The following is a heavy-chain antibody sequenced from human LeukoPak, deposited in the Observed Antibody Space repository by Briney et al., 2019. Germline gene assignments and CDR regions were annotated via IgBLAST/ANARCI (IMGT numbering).Heavy chain of an antibody. CDR1: GYTFTGYY. D-gene: IGHD2-15*01. CDR2: INPDNGGT. J-gene: IGHJ5*02. Sequence: GASVKVSCKASGYTFTGYYMHWVRQAPGQGLEWMGWINPDNGGTNYAQKFQGRVTMTRDMSISTAYMELSRLRSDDTAVYYCARDALPDGVVVVAATLNWFDPWGQGTLVTVSS. V-gene: IGHV1-2*02. CDR3: ARDALPDGVVVVAATLNWFDP.